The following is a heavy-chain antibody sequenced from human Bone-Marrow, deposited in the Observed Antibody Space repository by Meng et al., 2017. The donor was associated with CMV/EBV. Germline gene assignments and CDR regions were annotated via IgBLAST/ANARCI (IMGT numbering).Heavy chain of an antibody. CDR2: ISAYNGNT. V-gene: IGHV1-18*01. D-gene: IGHD1-26*01. CDR1: GYTFTSYG. CDR3: ARDGEWELLNGQSYYYYYGMDV. J-gene: IGHJ6*02. Sequence: ASVKVSCKASGYTFTSYGISWVRQAPGQGLEWMGWISAYNGNTNYAQKLQGRVTMTTNTSTSTAYMELRSLRSDDTAVYYCARDGEWELLNGQSYYYYYGMDVWGQGNTVTVYS.